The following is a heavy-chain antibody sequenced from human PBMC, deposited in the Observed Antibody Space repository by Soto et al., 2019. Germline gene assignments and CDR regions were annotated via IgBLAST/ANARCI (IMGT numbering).Heavy chain of an antibody. CDR1: GGSISSSSYY. J-gene: IGHJ4*02. CDR2: IYYSGST. D-gene: IGHD5-18*01. Sequence: SETLSLTCTVSGGSISSSSYYWGWIRQPPGKGLEWIGSIYYSGSTYYNPSLKSRVPISVDTSKNQFSLKLSSVTAADTAVYYCARSTSDGIPGYFDYWGQGTLVTVSS. CDR3: ARSTSDGIPGYFDY. V-gene: IGHV4-39*01.